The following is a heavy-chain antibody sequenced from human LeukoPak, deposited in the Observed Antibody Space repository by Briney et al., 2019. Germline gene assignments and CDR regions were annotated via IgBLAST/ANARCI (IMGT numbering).Heavy chain of an antibody. D-gene: IGHD4-23*01. V-gene: IGHV3-73*01. J-gene: IGHJ4*02. CDR3: TRLTPDYGGKDY. CDR2: IRSKANGYAT. Sequence: GGSLRLSCAASGFTFSGSAMHWVRQASGKGLEWVGRIRSKANGYATAYAASVKGRFTISRDDSKNTAYLQMNSLKTEDTAVYYCTRLTPDYGGKDYWGQGTLVTVSS. CDR1: GFTFSGSA.